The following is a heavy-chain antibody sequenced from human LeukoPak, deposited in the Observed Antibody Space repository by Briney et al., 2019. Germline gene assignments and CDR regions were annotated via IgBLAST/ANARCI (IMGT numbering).Heavy chain of an antibody. V-gene: IGHV4-59*08. Sequence: SETLSLTCTVSGGSISSYYWSWVREPPGKGREWSGDIYYSGSTNDNPSLKSRVTISVDTSKNQFSLKLSSVTAADTAVYSCARGDYSGSYHDAFDIWGQGTMVTVSS. J-gene: IGHJ3*02. CDR3: ARGDYSGSYHDAFDI. CDR2: IYYSGST. D-gene: IGHD1-26*01. CDR1: GGSISSYY.